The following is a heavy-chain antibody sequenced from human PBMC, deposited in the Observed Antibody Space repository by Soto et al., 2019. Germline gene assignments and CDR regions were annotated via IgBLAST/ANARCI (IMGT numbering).Heavy chain of an antibody. J-gene: IGHJ4*02. Sequence: QVQLVQSGAEVKKPGASVKVSCKASGYTFTSYGISWVRQAPGQGLEWMGWISAYNGNTNYAQKLQGRVTMTTDTSPSTGSLELRTLRSHNTVVYYCASVPKIRGQLAPLDYRGQGTLVTVSS. CDR1: GYTFTSYG. V-gene: IGHV1-18*01. CDR2: ISAYNGNT. CDR3: ASVPKIRGQLAPLDY. D-gene: IGHD6-6*01.